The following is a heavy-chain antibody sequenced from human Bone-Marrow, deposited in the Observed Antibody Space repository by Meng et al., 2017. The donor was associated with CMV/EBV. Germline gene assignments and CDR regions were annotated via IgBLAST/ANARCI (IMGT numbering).Heavy chain of an antibody. J-gene: IGHJ6*02. V-gene: IGHV1-46*01. CDR1: GYTFTSYY. CDR2: INPSGGST. CDR3: AYYDFWSGLDPYYYYYGMDV. D-gene: IGHD3-3*01. Sequence: ASVKVSCKASGYTFTSYYMHWVRQAPGQGLEWMGIINPSGGSTNYAQKFQVRVTMTRDTSTSTVYMDLSSLRSEDTVVYYCAYYDFWSGLDPYYYYYGMDVWGQGTTVTVSS.